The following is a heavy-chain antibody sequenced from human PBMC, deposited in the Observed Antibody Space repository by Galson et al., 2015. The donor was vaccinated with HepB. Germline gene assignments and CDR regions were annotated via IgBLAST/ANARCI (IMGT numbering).Heavy chain of an antibody. CDR1: GFSLSTNGVG. V-gene: IGHV2-5*02. J-gene: IGHJ4*02. D-gene: IGHD1-7*01. CDR2: IYWDDDK. CDR3: AHRRQYGASWNWGDFDH. Sequence: PALVKPTQTLTLTCTFSGFSLSTNGVGVGWIRQPPGKALEWVALIYWDDDKWYSPSLKSRLTIAKDTSKNQVVLTMTNVDPVDTATYYCAHRRQYGASWNWGDFDHWGQGTLVTVSS.